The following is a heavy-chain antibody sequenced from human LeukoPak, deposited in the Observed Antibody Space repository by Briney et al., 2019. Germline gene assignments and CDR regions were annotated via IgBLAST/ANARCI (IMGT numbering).Heavy chain of an antibody. J-gene: IGHJ6*02. CDR1: GGSFSSYY. CDR2: IYYSGST. Sequence: SETLSLTCTVSGGSFSSYYWSWIRQPPGKGLEWIGYIYYSGSTNYNPSLKSRVTISVDTSKNQFSLKLSSVTAADTAVYYCARSDYYDSSGYEYYYYGMDVWGQGTTVTVSS. CDR3: ARSDYYDSSGYEYYYYGMDV. D-gene: IGHD3-22*01. V-gene: IGHV4-59*01.